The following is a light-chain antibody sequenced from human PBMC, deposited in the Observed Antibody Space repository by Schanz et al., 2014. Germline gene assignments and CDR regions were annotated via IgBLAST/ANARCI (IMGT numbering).Light chain of an antibody. V-gene: IGLV2-8*01. CDR1: SSDVGGYKY. Sequence: QSVLTQPPSASGSPGQSVTISCTGTSSDVGGYKYVSWYQQHPGKAPKLMIYDVSNRPSGVSNRFSGSKSGNTASLTISGLQAEDEADYYCCSYADTFVAFGGGTKLTVL. CDR2: DVS. J-gene: IGLJ2*01. CDR3: CSYADTFVA.